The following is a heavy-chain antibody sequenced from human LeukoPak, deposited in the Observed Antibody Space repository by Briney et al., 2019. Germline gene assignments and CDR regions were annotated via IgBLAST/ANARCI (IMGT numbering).Heavy chain of an antibody. D-gene: IGHD4-17*01. CDR3: ARDDRPNYGDYFSRGMDV. J-gene: IGHJ6*02. Sequence: GASVKVSCTASGYTFTHYAVHWVRQAPGQRLEWMGWTNVANDYTESSQKFQDRFIITSDPSATTVYMELSSLRSEDTAVYYCARDDRPNYGDYFSRGMDVWGQGTTVTVSS. V-gene: IGHV1-3*01. CDR1: GYTFTHYA. CDR2: TNVANDYT.